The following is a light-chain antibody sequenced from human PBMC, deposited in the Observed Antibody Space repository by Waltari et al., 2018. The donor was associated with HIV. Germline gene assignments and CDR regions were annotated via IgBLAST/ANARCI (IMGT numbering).Light chain of an antibody. Sequence: VLNQPPSASGTPGQRVTISCSGSSSNIGINSVNWYQQFPGTAPKLLIYTNNQRPSGVPKRFSASKSGTSASLAISRLQSEDEADYYCEAWDDSLNGVVFGGGTKMTVL. CDR3: EAWDDSLNGVV. V-gene: IGLV1-44*01. CDR1: SSNIGINS. J-gene: IGLJ2*01. CDR2: TNN.